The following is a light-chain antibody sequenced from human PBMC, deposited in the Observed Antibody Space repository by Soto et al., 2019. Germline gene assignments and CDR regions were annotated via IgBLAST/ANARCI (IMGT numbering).Light chain of an antibody. V-gene: IGKV1-9*01. J-gene: IGKJ4*01. CDR2: SAS. CDR1: LGISTY. Sequence: DIQLTQFPSFLSASVGDRVTITCRASLGISTYLAWYQQKPGKVPRLLIYSASTLQSGVPSRFSGSGSGTEFTLTISSLQPEDFASYYCQQLDRYPFTFXGGTKVDIK. CDR3: QQLDRYPFT.